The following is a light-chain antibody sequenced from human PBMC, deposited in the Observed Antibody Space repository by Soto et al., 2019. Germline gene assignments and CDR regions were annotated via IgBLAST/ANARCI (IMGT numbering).Light chain of an antibody. V-gene: IGLV2-14*03. J-gene: IGLJ2*01. CDR2: DVS. CDR3: TSYTSGSTLVV. CDR1: SSDVGNYNY. Sequence: QSALTQPASVSGSPGQSITFSCTGTSSDVGNYNYVSWYQHYPGKAPKLMIYDVSKRPSGVSNRFSGSKSGNTASLTISGLQAEDEADYYCTSYTSGSTLVVFGGGTKVTVL.